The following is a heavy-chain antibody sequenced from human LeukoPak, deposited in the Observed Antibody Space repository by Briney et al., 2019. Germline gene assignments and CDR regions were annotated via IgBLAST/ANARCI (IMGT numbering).Heavy chain of an antibody. CDR3: AKASSRSSWFVLSY. J-gene: IGHJ4*02. CDR1: GFTFSSHL. CDR2: ISSDGTYT. D-gene: IGHD6-13*01. Sequence: PGGSLRLSCAASGFTFSSHLMHWVRQAPGKGLVWVSRISSDGTYTNYADSVRGRFTISRDNAKNTLYLQMNSLRAEDTAVYYCAKASSRSSWFVLSYWGQGTLVTVSS. V-gene: IGHV3-74*01.